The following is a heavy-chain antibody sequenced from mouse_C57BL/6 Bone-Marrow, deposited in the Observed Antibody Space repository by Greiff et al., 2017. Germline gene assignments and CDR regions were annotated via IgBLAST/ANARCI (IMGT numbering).Heavy chain of an antibody. V-gene: IGHV1-81*01. CDR2: IYPRSGNT. D-gene: IGHD2-4*01. Sequence: QVQLKESGAELARPGASVKLSCKASGYTFTSYGISWVKQRTGQGLEWIGEIYPRSGNTYYNEKFKGKATLTADKSSSTAYMELRSLTSEDSAVYFCARSGYDYDGAWFAYWGQGTLVTVSA. J-gene: IGHJ3*01. CDR1: GYTFTSYG. CDR3: ARSGYDYDGAWFAY.